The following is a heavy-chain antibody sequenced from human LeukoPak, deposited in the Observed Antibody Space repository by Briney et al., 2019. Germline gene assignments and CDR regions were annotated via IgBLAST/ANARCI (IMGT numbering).Heavy chain of an antibody. CDR1: GYTFTGYC. J-gene: IGHJ3*02. CDR3: ARDVGQWLVHGHDAFDI. V-gene: IGHV1-2*02. CDR2: INPNSGGT. Sequence: ASVKVSCKASGYTFTGYCMHWVRQAPGQGLEWMGWINPNSGGTNYAQKFQGRVTMTRDTSISTAYMELSRLRSNDTAVYYCARDVGQWLVHGHDAFDIWGQGTMVTVSS. D-gene: IGHD6-19*01.